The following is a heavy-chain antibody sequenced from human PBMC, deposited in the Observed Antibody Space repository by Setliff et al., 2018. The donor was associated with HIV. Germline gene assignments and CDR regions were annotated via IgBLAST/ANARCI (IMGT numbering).Heavy chain of an antibody. CDR2: TYSSGST. V-gene: IGHV4-61*09. J-gene: IGHJ5*02. D-gene: IGHD2-21*01. CDR1: GGSISSDTYH. CDR3: ATYAGNGGGKGYWFDI. Sequence: PSETLSLTCTVSGGSISSDTYHYSWIRQPAGKGLEWIGQTYSSGSTKCNPSLKSRVTISVDTSKNQFSLTLSSVTAADTAMYYCATYAGNGGGKGYWFDIWGQGTLVTVSS.